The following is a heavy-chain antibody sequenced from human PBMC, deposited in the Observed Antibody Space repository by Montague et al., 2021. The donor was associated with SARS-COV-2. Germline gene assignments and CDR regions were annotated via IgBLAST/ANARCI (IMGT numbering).Heavy chain of an antibody. CDR2: IYYTGGT. J-gene: IGHJ3*02. Sequence: TLSLTCTVPGDPISSANYYWNWIRQNPGKGLEWIGYIYYTGGTXYXXXXESRLTMSIDTSKSQFSLRLSSVTAADTAVYYCARGNITPSGFDIWGQGTVVTVSS. V-gene: IGHV4-31*03. D-gene: IGHD1-14*01. CDR3: ARGNITPSGFDI. CDR1: GDPISSANYY.